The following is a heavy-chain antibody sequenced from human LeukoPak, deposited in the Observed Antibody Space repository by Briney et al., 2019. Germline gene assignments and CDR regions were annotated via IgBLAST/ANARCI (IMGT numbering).Heavy chain of an antibody. V-gene: IGHV3-23*01. CDR1: GFTFSSYA. D-gene: IGHD4-17*01. J-gene: IGHJ4*02. CDR3: ARITVTTNLPDY. CDR2: ISGSGGST. Sequence: GGSLRLSCAASGFTFSSYAMSWVRQAPGKGLEWVSAISGSGGSTYYADSVKGRFTISRDSSKNTLYLQMNSLRAEDTAVYYCARITVTTNLPDYWGQGTLVTVSS.